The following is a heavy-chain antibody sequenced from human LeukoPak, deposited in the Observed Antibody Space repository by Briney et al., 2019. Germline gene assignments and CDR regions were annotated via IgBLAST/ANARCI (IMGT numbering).Heavy chain of an antibody. Sequence: GRSLRLSCAASGFSLSSYAMNWVRQAPGKGLEWVSVIGAGGTTHYADSVKGRFTISRDNSKNTLYLQMNSLRAEDTAVYYCAKYRAAADRYFDCWGQGTLVTVSS. CDR2: IGAGGTT. CDR1: GFSLSSYA. CDR3: AKYRAAADRYFDC. V-gene: IGHV3-23*01. J-gene: IGHJ4*02. D-gene: IGHD6-13*01.